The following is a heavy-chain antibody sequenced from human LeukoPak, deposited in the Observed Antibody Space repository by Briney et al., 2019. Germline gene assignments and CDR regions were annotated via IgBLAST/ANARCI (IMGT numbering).Heavy chain of an antibody. CDR2: INHSGST. CDR3: ASQGGSSWYHDAFDI. Sequence: PSETLSLTCTVYGGSFSGHYWSWIRQPPGKGLEWIGDINHSGSTNYSPSLKSRVTLSVDTSKNHFSLKLSSLTAADTAVYYCASQGGSSWYHDAFDIWGQGTMVTVSS. D-gene: IGHD6-13*01. J-gene: IGHJ3*02. V-gene: IGHV4-34*01. CDR1: GGSFSGHY.